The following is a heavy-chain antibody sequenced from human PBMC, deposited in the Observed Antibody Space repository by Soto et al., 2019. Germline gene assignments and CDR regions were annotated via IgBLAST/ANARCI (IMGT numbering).Heavy chain of an antibody. J-gene: IGHJ3*02. D-gene: IGHD2-2*02. V-gene: IGHV1-69*01. CDR1: GGTFSSYA. Sequence: QVQLVQSGAEVKKPGSSVKVSCKASGGTFSSYAISWVRQAPRQGLEWMGGIIPIFGTANYAQKLQGRVTITADESTSTAYMELSSLRSEDTAVYYCARDQVVVVPAAIPDLDAFDIWGQGTMVTVSS. CDR2: IIPIFGTA. CDR3: ARDQVVVVPAAIPDLDAFDI.